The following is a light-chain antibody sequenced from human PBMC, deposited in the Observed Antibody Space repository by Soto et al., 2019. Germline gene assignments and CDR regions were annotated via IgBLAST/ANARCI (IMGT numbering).Light chain of an antibody. CDR3: QQYYNSVRT. J-gene: IGKJ4*01. V-gene: IGKV1-39*01. CDR1: QSIINF. Sequence: DIQMTQSPSSLSASLGDRVTITCRASQSIINFLYWVQHKPGNAPKVLISDTSTLPSGVPPRFSGSESGTDFTLTISSLQPEDSASYYCQQYYNSVRTFGGGTKVEIK. CDR2: DTS.